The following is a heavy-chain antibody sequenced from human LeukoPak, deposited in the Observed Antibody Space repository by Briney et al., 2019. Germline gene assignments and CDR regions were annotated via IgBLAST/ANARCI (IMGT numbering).Heavy chain of an antibody. CDR3: ARDVGYSSDDST. J-gene: IGHJ5*02. CDR1: GFTVSSNY. CDR2: IYSGGGT. V-gene: IGHV3-66*01. D-gene: IGHD5-12*01. Sequence: GGSLRLSCAASGFTVSSNYMSWVRQAPGKGLQWVSVIYSGGGTYYAASVKGRFTISRDNSNNTVFLQMNNLRAEDTAVYYCARDVGYSSDDSTWGQGVLVIVSS.